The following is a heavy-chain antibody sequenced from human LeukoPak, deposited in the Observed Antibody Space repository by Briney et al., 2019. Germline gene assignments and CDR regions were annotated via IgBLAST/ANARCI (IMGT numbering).Heavy chain of an antibody. CDR3: ARDLISYDSSGYSQSY. J-gene: IGHJ4*02. CDR2: MNPNSGNT. Sequence: ASVKVSCKASVYTFTSYDINWVRQATGQGLEWMGWMNPNSGNTSYAQKFQGRVTMTRNTSISTAYMELSSLRSEDTAVYYCARDLISYDSSGYSQSYWGQGTLVTVSS. CDR1: VYTFTSYD. D-gene: IGHD3-22*01. V-gene: IGHV1-8*02.